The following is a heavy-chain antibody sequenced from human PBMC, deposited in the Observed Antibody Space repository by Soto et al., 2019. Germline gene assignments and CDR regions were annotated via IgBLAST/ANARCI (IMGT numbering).Heavy chain of an antibody. D-gene: IGHD2-21*02. Sequence: GGSLRLSCVASGFSFDDFVMNWVRQRPGKGLEWVSSVSWNSGAKLYADAVKGRFAISRDSAKKSVYLQMNSLRPDDTAFYYCAKGVATAVPALDYWGQGTLVTVSS. CDR1: GFSFDDFV. CDR3: AKGVATAVPALDY. V-gene: IGHV3-9*01. CDR2: VSWNSGAK. J-gene: IGHJ4*02.